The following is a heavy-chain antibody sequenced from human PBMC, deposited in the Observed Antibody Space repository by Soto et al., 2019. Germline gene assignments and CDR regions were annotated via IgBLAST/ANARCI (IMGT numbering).Heavy chain of an antibody. J-gene: IGHJ6*02. CDR2: IHYSGST. CDR3: ARVDRYYYYGMDV. CDR1: GGSISSDGYY. Sequence: QVQLQESGPGLVKPSQTLSLTCTVSGGSISSDGYYWSWIRQHPGKGLEWIGYIHYSGSTYYNPSLKSRVIISVDTSKTQFSLRLSSVTAADTAVYYCARVDRYYYYGMDVWGQGTTVTVSS. V-gene: IGHV4-31*03.